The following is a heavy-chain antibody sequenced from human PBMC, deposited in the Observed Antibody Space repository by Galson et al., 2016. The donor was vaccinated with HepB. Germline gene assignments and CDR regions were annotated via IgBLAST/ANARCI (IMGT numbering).Heavy chain of an antibody. V-gene: IGHV3-9*01. CDR1: GFTFDDYG. D-gene: IGHD3-16*01. Sequence: SLRLSCAASGFTFDDYGMHWVRQAPGKGLEWVSGITRNSDRMGYADSVKGRFTISRDNARGSLYLQMKSLRAEDTALYYCARDTTADLGGLDHWGQGALVTVSS. CDR2: ITRNSDRM. J-gene: IGHJ4*02. CDR3: ARDTTADLGGLDH.